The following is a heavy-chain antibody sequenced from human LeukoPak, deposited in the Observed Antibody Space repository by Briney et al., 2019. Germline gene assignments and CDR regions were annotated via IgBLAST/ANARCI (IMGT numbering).Heavy chain of an antibody. V-gene: IGHV4-30-4*01. CDR3: ARPRITMVRGVISGWFDP. Sequence: PSGTLSLTCTVSGGSISSGDYYWSWIRQPPGKGLEWIGYIYYSGSTYYNPSLKSRVTISVDTSKNQFSLKLSSVTAADTAVYYCARPRITMVRGVISGWFDPWGQGTLVTVSS. J-gene: IGHJ5*02. CDR2: IYYSGST. D-gene: IGHD3-10*01. CDR1: GGSISSGDYY.